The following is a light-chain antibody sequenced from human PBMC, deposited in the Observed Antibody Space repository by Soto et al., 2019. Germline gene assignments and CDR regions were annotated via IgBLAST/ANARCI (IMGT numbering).Light chain of an antibody. CDR3: AAWDGSPNGYV. Sequence: QSVLTQPPSTSGTPGQRVTISCSGSSSNIGSNTVNWYQHLAGTAPKLLIYRNNQRPSGVPDRFSGSKSGTSASLAISGLQPEDEADYYCAAWDGSPNGYVFATGLKVAVL. CDR1: SSNIGSNT. V-gene: IGLV1-44*01. J-gene: IGLJ1*01. CDR2: RNN.